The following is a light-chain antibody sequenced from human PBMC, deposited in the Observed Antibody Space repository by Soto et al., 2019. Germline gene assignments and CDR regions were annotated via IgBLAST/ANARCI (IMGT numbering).Light chain of an antibody. CDR1: SSDVGSYNL. Sequence: QSALTQPASVSGSPGQSITISCTGTSSDVGSYNLVSWYQQHPGKAPKLMIYEGSKRPSGVSNRFSGSKSGNTASLTISGLQAEDEDDYYCCSYAGSSTFVVFGGGPTLTVL. CDR2: EGS. CDR3: CSYAGSSTFVV. J-gene: IGLJ2*01. V-gene: IGLV2-23*01.